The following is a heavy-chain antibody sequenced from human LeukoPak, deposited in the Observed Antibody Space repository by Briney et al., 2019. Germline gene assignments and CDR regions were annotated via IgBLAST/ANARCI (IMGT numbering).Heavy chain of an antibody. CDR1: GFTFSSSA. J-gene: IGHJ4*02. Sequence: GGSLRLSCAASGFTFSSSAMSWVRQAPGKGLEWVSTVSSTGGSTYYADSVKGRFTISRDNSKNTLYLQMNSLRAEDTAVYFCASGRAAVGTGYYFDYWGQGTLVTVSS. CDR2: VSSTGGST. D-gene: IGHD6-13*01. CDR3: ASGRAAVGTGYYFDY. V-gene: IGHV3-23*01.